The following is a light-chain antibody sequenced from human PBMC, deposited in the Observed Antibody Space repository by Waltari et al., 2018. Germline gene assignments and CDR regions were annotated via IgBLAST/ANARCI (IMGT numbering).Light chain of an antibody. CDR2: EVS. V-gene: IGLV2-14*01. CDR1: RSDVGGYNY. CDR3: SSYTSSSTLVV. J-gene: IGLJ3*02. Sequence: QSALTQPASVSGSPGQSITIPSTGPRSDVGGYNYVSWYQQHPGKAPKLMIYEVSNRPSGVSNRFSGSKSGNTASLTISGLQAEDEADYYCSSYTSSSTLVVFGGGTKLTVL.